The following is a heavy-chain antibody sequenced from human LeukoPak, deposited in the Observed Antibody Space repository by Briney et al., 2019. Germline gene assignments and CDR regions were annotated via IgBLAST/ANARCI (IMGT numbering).Heavy chain of an antibody. CDR2: IIPIFGTA. Sequence: SVKVSCKASGGTFSSYAISWVRQAPGQGLEWMGGIIPIFGTANHAQKFQGRVTITADESTSTAYMELSSLRSEDTAVYYCARAVHYYDSSGYLYYFDYWGQGTLVTVSS. CDR1: GGTFSSYA. V-gene: IGHV1-69*13. CDR3: ARAVHYYDSSGYLYYFDY. D-gene: IGHD3-22*01. J-gene: IGHJ4*02.